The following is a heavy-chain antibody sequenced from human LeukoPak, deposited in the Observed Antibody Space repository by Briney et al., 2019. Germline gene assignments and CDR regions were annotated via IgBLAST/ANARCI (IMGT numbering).Heavy chain of an antibody. CDR1: GFTFSSYW. V-gene: IGHV3-74*01. J-gene: IGHJ4*02. Sequence: GGSLRLSCAASGFTFSSYWMHWVRQAPGKGLVWVSRINSDGSSTTYADSVKGRFTISRDNAKNTLYLQMNSLRAEDTAVYYCARAEGDFWSGYYSLDYWGQGTLVTVS. CDR3: ARAEGDFWSGYYSLDY. D-gene: IGHD3-3*01. CDR2: INSDGSST.